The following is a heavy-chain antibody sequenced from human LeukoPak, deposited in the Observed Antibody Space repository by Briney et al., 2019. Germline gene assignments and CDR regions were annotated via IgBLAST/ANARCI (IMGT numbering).Heavy chain of an antibody. D-gene: IGHD1-26*01. CDR1: GGSISSGSYY. CDR2: IHTSGST. V-gene: IGHV4-61*02. Sequence: PSETLSLTCTVSGGSISSGSYYWSWIRQPAGKGLEWIGRIHTSGSTNYNPSLKSRVTISVDTSKNQFSLKLSSVTAADTAVYYCARGEWELPLDYWGQGTLVTVSS. CDR3: ARGEWELPLDY. J-gene: IGHJ4*02.